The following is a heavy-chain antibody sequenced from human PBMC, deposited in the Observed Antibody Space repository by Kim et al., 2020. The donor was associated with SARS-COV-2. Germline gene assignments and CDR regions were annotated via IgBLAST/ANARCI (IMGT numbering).Heavy chain of an antibody. J-gene: IGHJ4*02. D-gene: IGHD6-13*01. CDR3: ARGVAAAGGIYYFDY. CDR1: GFTFSSYD. CDR2: IGTAGDT. Sequence: GGSLRLSCAASGFTFSSYDMHWVRQATGKGLEWVSAIGTAGDTYYPGSVKGRFTISRENAKNSLYLQMNSLRAGDTAVYYCARGVAAAGGIYYFDYWGQGTLVTVSS. V-gene: IGHV3-13*01.